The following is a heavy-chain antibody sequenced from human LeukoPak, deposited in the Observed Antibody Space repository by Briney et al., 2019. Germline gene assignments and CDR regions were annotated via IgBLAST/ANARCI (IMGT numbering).Heavy chain of an antibody. D-gene: IGHD4-17*01. V-gene: IGHV3-48*04. CDR1: GFTYSSYS. Sequence: GGSLRLSCAASGFTYSSYSMNWVRQAPGKGLEWVSYISSSSSTIYYADSVKGRFTISRDNAKNSLYLQMNSQRAEDTAVYYCARDTYRYGSGLGGLRFDPWGQGTLVTVSS. CDR3: ARDTYRYGSGLGGLRFDP. J-gene: IGHJ5*02. CDR2: ISSSSSTI.